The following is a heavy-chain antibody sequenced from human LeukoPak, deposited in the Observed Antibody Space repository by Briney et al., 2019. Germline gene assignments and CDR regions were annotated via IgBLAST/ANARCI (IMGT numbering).Heavy chain of an antibody. CDR1: GFTFSKAW. CDR2: IKSETDGGTT. Sequence: GGSLRLSCTASGFTFSKAWMSWVRQASGKGLGCIVHIKSETDGGTTDYAAPVKGRFTISRDDSKNTLYLQMNSLKAEDTAVYYCTTDRPSMVRGVIDDFWGQGTLVTVSS. D-gene: IGHD3-10*01. J-gene: IGHJ4*02. CDR3: TTDRPSMVRGVIDDF. V-gene: IGHV3-15*01.